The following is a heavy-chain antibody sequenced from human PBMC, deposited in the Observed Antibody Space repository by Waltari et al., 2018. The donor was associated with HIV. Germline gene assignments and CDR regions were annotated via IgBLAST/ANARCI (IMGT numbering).Heavy chain of an antibody. CDR3: TRASAADLDF. CDR1: GFTFSSYA. V-gene: IGHV3-30-3*01. J-gene: IGHJ4*02. Sequence: LRLSCAASGFTFSSYAMHWVRQAPGEVLEWLAVISDDGTNKYYADSVKDRFIIYRDNSQNTLYLQMFSLRPEDTAVYYCTRASAADLDFWGQGTLVTVSS. CDR2: ISDDGTNK. D-gene: IGHD2-2*01.